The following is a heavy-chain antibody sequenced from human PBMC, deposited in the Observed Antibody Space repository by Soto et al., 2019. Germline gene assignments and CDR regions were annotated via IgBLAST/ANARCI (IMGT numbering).Heavy chain of an antibody. D-gene: IGHD2-2*01. CDR2: IWYDGSNK. CDR3: ARENRRDQSDERFDH. J-gene: IGHJ5*02. V-gene: IGHV3-33*01. CDR1: GFTFSSYG. Sequence: GGSLRLSCAASGFTFSSYGMHWVRQAPGKGLEWVAVIWYDGSNKYYADSVKGRFTISRDNSKNTLYLQMNSLRAEDTAVYYCARENRRDQSDERFDHWGQGTQVTVSS.